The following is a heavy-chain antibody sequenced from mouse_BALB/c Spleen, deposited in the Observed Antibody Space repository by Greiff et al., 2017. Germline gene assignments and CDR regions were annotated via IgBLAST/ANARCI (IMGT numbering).Heavy chain of an antibody. V-gene: IGHV5-12-2*01. CDR1: GFTFSSYT. CDR2: ISNGGGST. J-gene: IGHJ2*01. CDR3: ARDPGYLDY. Sequence: EVQLVESGGGLVQPGGSLKLSCAASGFTFSSYTMSWVRQTPEKRLEWVAYISNGGGSTYYPDTVTGRFTISRENAKNTLYLEMSSLRSEDTAMYYCARDPGYLDYWGQGTTLTVSS.